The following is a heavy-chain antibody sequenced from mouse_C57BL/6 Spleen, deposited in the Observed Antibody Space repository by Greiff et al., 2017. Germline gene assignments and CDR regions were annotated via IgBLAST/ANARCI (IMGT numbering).Heavy chain of an antibody. Sequence: VQLQQSGPELVKPGASVKISCKASGYSFTGYYMTWVKQSPEKSLEWIGEINPSTGGTTYNQKFKAKATLTVDKSSSTAYMQLKSLTSEDSAVYYCARTGTGYFDYWGQGTTLTVSS. D-gene: IGHD4-1*01. CDR1: GYSFTGYY. CDR3: ARTGTGYFDY. CDR2: INPSTGGT. V-gene: IGHV1-42*01. J-gene: IGHJ2*01.